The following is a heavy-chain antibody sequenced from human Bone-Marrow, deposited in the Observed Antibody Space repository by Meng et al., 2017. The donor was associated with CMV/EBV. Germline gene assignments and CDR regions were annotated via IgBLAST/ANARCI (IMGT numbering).Heavy chain of an antibody. CDR1: GGSINTYY. Sequence: SETLSLTCTVSGGSINTYYWTWIRQPPGRGLEWIGYIYDIGHTNYNPSLKSRVTISVDTSKNQFSLSLTSVTAADTAMYYCARGLVGTIYGHLKWFAPWGQGTLVPVAS. D-gene: IGHD1-26*01. J-gene: IGHJ5*02. CDR3: ARGLVGTIYGHLKWFAP. V-gene: IGHV4-59*01. CDR2: IYDIGHT.